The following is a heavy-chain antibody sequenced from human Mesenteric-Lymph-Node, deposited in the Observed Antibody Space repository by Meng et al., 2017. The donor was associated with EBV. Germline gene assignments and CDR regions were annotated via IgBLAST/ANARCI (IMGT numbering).Heavy chain of an antibody. CDR1: RASISSTHW. Sequence: GLCLVQPSRPRSPTCAVSRASISSTHWCSWVRQSPGKGLEWIGEIFHTGNTNYNPSLKSRVTISADESKNQVSLKLTSVTAADTAVYYCARGEGSSSYFDYWGQGSLVTVSS. D-gene: IGHD6-13*01. J-gene: IGHJ4*02. V-gene: IGHV4-4*02. CDR3: ARGEGSSSYFDY. CDR2: IFHTGNT.